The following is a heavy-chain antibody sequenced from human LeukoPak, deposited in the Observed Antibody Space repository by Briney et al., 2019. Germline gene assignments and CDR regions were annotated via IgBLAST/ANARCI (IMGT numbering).Heavy chain of an antibody. V-gene: IGHV4-59*11. J-gene: IGHJ4*02. CDR3: ARDGEGDEGWDY. Sequence: RASETLSLTCTVSGVSIRSHYWIWIRQPPGKGLECIGHISYSGSTIYNPSLKSRVTILPDTSKNQFSLRLSSVTAADMAVYYCARDGEGDEGWDYWGQGTLVTVSS. D-gene: IGHD7-27*01. CDR1: GVSIRSHY. CDR2: ISYSGST.